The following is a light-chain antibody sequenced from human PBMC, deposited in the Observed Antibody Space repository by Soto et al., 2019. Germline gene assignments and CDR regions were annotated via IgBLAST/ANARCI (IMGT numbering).Light chain of an antibody. J-gene: IGKJ4*01. CDR1: QSVSSN. Sequence: EIVMTQSPAPLSVSPGERATLSCRASQSVSSNLAWYQQKPGQAPSLLIYGASTRATGIPARFSGSGSGTEFTLTISSLQSEDFAVYYCQQYNNWPPLTFGGGNKVEIK. CDR3: QQYNNWPPLT. V-gene: IGKV3-15*01. CDR2: GAS.